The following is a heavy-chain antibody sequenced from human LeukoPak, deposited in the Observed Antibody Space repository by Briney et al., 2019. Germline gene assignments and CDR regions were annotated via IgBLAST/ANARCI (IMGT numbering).Heavy chain of an antibody. CDR2: ITASGTAM. D-gene: IGHD7-27*01. V-gene: IGHV3-48*02. CDR3: AASLGPLTEY. CDR1: GFTFSSYS. J-gene: IGHJ4*02. Sequence: GGSLRLSCAASGFTFSSYSMNRVRQAPGKGLEWVSHITASGTAMFYADSVKGRFTISRDNAKNSLYLQMNSLRDEDTAVYYCAASLGPLTEYWGQGTLVTVSS.